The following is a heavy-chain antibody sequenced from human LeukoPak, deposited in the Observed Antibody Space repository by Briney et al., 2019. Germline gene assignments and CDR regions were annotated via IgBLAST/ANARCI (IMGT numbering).Heavy chain of an antibody. CDR1: GYTFTGYY. V-gene: IGHV1-2*02. CDR2: TNPNSGGT. J-gene: IGHJ4*02. D-gene: IGHD2-21*02. Sequence: ASVKVSCKASGYTFTGYYMHWVRQAPGQGLEWMGWTNPNSGGTNYAQKFQGRVTMTRDTSISTAYMELSRLRSDDTAVYYCARGPHIVVVTAIPFDYWGQGSLVTVSS. CDR3: ARGPHIVVVTAIPFDY.